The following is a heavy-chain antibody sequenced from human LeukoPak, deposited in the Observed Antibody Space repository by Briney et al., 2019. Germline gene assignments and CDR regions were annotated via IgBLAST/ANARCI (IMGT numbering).Heavy chain of an antibody. Sequence: HPGGSLRLSCAASGFTFSSYEMNWVRQAPGKGLEWVAFIRSDGSNKFYADSVKGRFTISRDNSKNTLYLQMNSLRAEDTAVYYCARGDNYYGSGSYQGYFDYWGQGTLVTVSS. CDR2: IRSDGSNK. V-gene: IGHV3-30*02. CDR1: GFTFSSYE. D-gene: IGHD3-10*01. J-gene: IGHJ4*02. CDR3: ARGDNYYGSGSYQGYFDY.